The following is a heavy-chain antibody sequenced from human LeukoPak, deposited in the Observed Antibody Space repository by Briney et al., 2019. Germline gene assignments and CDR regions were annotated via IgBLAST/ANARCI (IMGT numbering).Heavy chain of an antibody. CDR1: GFTFRNYV. D-gene: IGHD5-18*01. V-gene: IGHV3-74*01. CDR2: IKSDGSTT. CDR3: ARVVDTHFDY. J-gene: IGHJ4*02. Sequence: GGSLRLSCTASGFTFRNYVMRWVRQSPGKGLEWVSRIKSDGSTTTYADSVKGRFTISRDNAKNTLYLQMNSLRAEDTAVYYCARVVDTHFDYWGQGTLVTVSS.